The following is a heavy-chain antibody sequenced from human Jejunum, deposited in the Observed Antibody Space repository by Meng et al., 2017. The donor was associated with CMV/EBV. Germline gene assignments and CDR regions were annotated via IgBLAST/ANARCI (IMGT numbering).Heavy chain of an antibody. CDR2: LYSGGST. D-gene: IGHD3-3*01. V-gene: IGHV3-53*01. CDR3: ARLYYDSRSYFFDY. CDR1: GFTVNSHY. J-gene: IGHJ4*02. Sequence: GQVVESGGGLIQPGGSLRLSCAASGFTVNSHYMSWVRQAPGKGLEWVSVLYSGGSTYYADSVKGRFTISRDISKNTLYLQMNSLRTEDTAVYYCARLYYDSRSYFFDYWGQGTLVTVSS.